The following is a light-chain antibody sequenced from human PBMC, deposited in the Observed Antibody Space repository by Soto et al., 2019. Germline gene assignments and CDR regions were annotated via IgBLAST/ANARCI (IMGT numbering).Light chain of an antibody. Sequence: DVVITQSPLSLPVTPVDPASISFMSSQILLYSNGYNFLDWYLQKPGQSPQLLIYLGSNRASGAPDRFSGSGSGTYFTLTISSLQPEDFATYYCQKSYSTLINFGQGTRLEIK. V-gene: IGKV2-28*01. J-gene: IGKJ5*01. CDR1: QILLYSNGYNF. CDR2: LGS. CDR3: QKSYSTLIN.